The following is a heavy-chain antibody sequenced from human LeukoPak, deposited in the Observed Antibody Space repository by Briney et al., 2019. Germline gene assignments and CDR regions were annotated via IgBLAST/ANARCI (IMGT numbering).Heavy chain of an antibody. Sequence: GGSLRLSCAASGFSLSGAGFNCVRQAPGKGLEWLSYISDDSSTISYADSVKGRFAVSRDDGKNSLSLPMKGLRAEDTDVYYCARVGDAWYKYLDYWGQGTLVTVSS. D-gene: IGHD1-1*01. CDR3: ARVGDAWYKYLDY. V-gene: IGHV3-48*01. CDR1: GFSLSGAG. J-gene: IGHJ4*02. CDR2: ISDDSSTI.